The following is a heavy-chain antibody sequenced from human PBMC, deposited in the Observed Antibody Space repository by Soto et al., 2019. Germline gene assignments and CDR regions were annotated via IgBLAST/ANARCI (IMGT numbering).Heavy chain of an antibody. CDR1: GLSPNTNP. CDR3: ASSFRYFDN. D-gene: IGHD3-9*01. CDR2: ISGTASRT. V-gene: IGHV3-23*01. Sequence: GGTLRLSFAVSGLSPNTNPLSWGRPPPGKGLEWVTTISGTASRTYYVDSVKGRFFISRDNSKNTVTLQMNNLTLDDTAVYYCASSFRYFDNWGQGTRVTVSS. J-gene: IGHJ4*02.